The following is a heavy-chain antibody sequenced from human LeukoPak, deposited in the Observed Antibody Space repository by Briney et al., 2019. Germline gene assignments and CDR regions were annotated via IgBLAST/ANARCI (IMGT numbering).Heavy chain of an antibody. J-gene: IGHJ1*01. V-gene: IGHV3-7*01. CDR2: IKTDGSEK. CDR1: GLAVSSSY. D-gene: IGHD3-22*01. CDR3: ATYSSLNRREFQY. Sequence: GGSLRLSCAASGLAVSSSYMSWVRQAPGKGLQWVANIKTDGSEKYYVDSVKGRFTISRDNAKNSLYLQMNSLRAEDTAVYYCATYSSLNRREFQYWGQGTLLTVSS.